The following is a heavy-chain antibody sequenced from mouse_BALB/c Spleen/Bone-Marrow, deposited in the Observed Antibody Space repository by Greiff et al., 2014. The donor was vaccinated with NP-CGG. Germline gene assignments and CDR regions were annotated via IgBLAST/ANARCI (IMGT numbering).Heavy chain of an antibody. CDR1: GFDFSRYW. V-gene: IGHV4-1*02. CDR2: INPESNTI. Sequence: EVQLQQSGGGLVQPGGSLKLSCAASGFDFSRYWMSWVRQAPGKGLRWIGEINPESNTINYTPSLKDKFIISRDNAKNTLYLQMSKVRSEDTALYCCARLGYYGWFAYWGQGTLVTVSA. CDR3: ARLGYYGWFAY. J-gene: IGHJ3*01. D-gene: IGHD2-3*01.